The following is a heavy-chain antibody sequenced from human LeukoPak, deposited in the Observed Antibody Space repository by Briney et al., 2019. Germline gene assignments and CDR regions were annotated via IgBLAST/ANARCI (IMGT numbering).Heavy chain of an antibody. Sequence: SETLSLTCTVSGGSITGSYWSWVRQPPGKGLEWIAYMYNSGSTNYNPSLKSRVTISIDTSKNQFSLKLSSLTAADTAIYYCARGIESYGDYGYWGQGILVTVSS. J-gene: IGHJ4*02. CDR3: ARGIESYGDYGY. D-gene: IGHD4-17*01. V-gene: IGHV4-59*01. CDR2: MYNSGST. CDR1: GGSITGSY.